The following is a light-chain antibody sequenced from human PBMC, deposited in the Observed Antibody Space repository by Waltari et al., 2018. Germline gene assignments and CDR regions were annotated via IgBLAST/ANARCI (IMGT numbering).Light chain of an antibody. J-gene: IGLJ2*01. CDR2: SVN. CDR1: FAHIESKT. Sequence: QSVLPQPPSASGTPGQRVPTPCSGSFAHIESKTLTWYQQLPGPAPKLLIYSVNQRPSVVPDRFSGSNSGTSASLAISGLQSEDEADYYCAAWDDSLNGIVFGGGTKLTVL. V-gene: IGLV1-44*01. CDR3: AAWDDSLNGIV.